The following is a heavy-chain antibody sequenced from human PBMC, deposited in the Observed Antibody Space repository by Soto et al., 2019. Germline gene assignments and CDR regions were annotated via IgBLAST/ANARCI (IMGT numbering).Heavy chain of an antibody. CDR2: INHGGAT. CDR3: AREEVCQWFTKGGYGMDV. Sequence: QVQLQQWGAGLLKPSETLSLTCAVYGGSFSGYSWPWIRQPPGKGLEWIGEINHGGATNTNPSLKSRVTMSVDTSKNQFSLKLSSVTAADTAVYYCAREEVCQWFTKGGYGMDVWGQGTTVTVSS. J-gene: IGHJ6*02. CDR1: GGSFSGYS. D-gene: IGHD2-8*01. V-gene: IGHV4-34*01.